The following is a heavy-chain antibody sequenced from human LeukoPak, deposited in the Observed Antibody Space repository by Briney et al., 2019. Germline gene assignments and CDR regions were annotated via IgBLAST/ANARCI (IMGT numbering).Heavy chain of an antibody. CDR1: GFTFSSYA. Sequence: PGGSLRLSCAASGFTFSSYAMSWVRQAPGKGLEWVSGTSGSGGSTYYADSVKGRFTISRDNSKNTLYVQMISLRAEDTAVYYCAKVRTFWGVIVTDAFDIWGQGTMVTVSS. CDR2: TSGSGGST. D-gene: IGHD3-16*02. J-gene: IGHJ3*02. V-gene: IGHV3-23*01. CDR3: AKVRTFWGVIVTDAFDI.